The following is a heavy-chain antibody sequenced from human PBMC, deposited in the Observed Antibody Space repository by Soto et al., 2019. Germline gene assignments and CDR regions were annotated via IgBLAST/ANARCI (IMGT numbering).Heavy chain of an antibody. CDR2: IFSNDEK. D-gene: IGHD6-13*01. Sequence: QVTLKESGPVLVKPTETLTLTCTVSGFSLSNARMGVSWIRQPPGKALEWLAHIFSNDEKSYSTSLKSRLTISKDTSKSQVVLTMTNMDPVDTATYYCARMGVAAGMRWFDPWGQGTLVTVSS. J-gene: IGHJ5*02. V-gene: IGHV2-26*01. CDR1: GFSLSNARMG. CDR3: ARMGVAAGMRWFDP.